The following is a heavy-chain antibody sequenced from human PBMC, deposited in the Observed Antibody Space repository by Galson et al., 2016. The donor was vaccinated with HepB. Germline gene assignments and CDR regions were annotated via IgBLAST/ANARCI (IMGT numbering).Heavy chain of an antibody. V-gene: IGHV3-13*01. J-gene: IGHJ4*02. CDR3: VRGVAGCDY. CDR1: GFTLSSYW. D-gene: IGHD6-19*01. Sequence: SLRLSCAASGFTLSSYWMSWVRQVAGKGLEWVSCIDIAGDTYYPDSVKGRFTISRENTKSTVYLQINSLRAEDTAVYYCVRGVAGCDYWGQGTLVTVSS. CDR2: IDIAGDT.